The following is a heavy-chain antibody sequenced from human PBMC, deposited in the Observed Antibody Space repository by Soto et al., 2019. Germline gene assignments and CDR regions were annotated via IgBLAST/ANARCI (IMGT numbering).Heavy chain of an antibody. D-gene: IGHD3-3*01. V-gene: IGHV4-30-4*01. J-gene: IGHJ5*02. CDR2: IYNSGIT. CDR3: ARGVTVFGLVSRFWFDP. Sequence: TSETLSLTCTVSGGSISSGDYSWSWVRQSPGKGLEWIGHIYNSGITYYNPSLKSRVVISIDTSRNQFSLRLNSLTAADRAVYFCARGVTVFGLVSRFWFDPWGQGTVVTVSS. CDR1: GGSISSGDYS.